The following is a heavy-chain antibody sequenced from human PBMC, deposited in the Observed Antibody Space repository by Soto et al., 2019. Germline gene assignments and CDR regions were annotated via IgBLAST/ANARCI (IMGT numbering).Heavy chain of an antibody. Sequence: SETLSLTCTVSGGSISSSSYYWGWIRQPPGKGLEWIGSIYYSGSTYYNPSLKSRVTISVDTSKNQFSLKLSSVTAADTAVYYCARQAAGSIYYYYYYGMDVWGQGTTVTVSS. CDR2: IYYSGST. D-gene: IGHD6-13*01. CDR1: GGSISSSSYY. J-gene: IGHJ6*02. V-gene: IGHV4-39*01. CDR3: ARQAAGSIYYYYYYGMDV.